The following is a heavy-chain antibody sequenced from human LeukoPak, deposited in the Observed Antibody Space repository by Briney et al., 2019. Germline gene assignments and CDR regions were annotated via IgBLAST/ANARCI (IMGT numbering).Heavy chain of an antibody. Sequence: ASVKVSCKASGYTFTSYYMHWVRQAPGQGLEWMGIINPSGGSTSYAQKFQGRVTMTRDTSTSTVYMELSSLRSEDTAVYYCARDFRDYYDSSGYLPDYWGQGTLVTVSS. V-gene: IGHV1-46*01. CDR1: GYTFTSYY. D-gene: IGHD3-22*01. J-gene: IGHJ4*02. CDR2: INPSGGST. CDR3: ARDFRDYYDSSGYLPDY.